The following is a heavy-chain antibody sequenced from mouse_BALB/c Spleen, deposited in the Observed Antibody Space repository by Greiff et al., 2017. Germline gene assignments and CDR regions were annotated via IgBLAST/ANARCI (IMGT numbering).Heavy chain of an antibody. Sequence: GQLQQSGAELARPGASVKMSCKASGYTFTSYTMHWVKQRPGQGLEWIGYINPSSGYTNYNQKFKDKATLTADKSSSTAYMQLSSLTSEDSAVYYCARSRDYRYSYAMDYWGQGTSVTVSS. V-gene: IGHV1-4*01. CDR3: ARSRDYRYSYAMDY. CDR2: INPSSGYT. CDR1: GYTFTSYT. J-gene: IGHJ4*01. D-gene: IGHD2-14*01.